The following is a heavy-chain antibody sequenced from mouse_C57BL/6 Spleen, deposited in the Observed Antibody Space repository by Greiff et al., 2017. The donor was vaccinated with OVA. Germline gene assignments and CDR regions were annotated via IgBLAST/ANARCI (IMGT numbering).Heavy chain of an antibody. J-gene: IGHJ3*01. CDR1: GYTFTSYW. CDR2: IDPSDSET. V-gene: IGHV1-52*01. CDR3: ARRDYGNHEFAY. Sequence: VQLQQPGAELVRPGSSVKLSCKASGYTFTSYWMHWVKQRPIQGLEWIGNIDPSDSETHYNQKFKDKATLTVDKSSSTAYMQLSSLTSEDSAVYYCARRDYGNHEFAYWGQGTLVTVSA. D-gene: IGHD2-1*01.